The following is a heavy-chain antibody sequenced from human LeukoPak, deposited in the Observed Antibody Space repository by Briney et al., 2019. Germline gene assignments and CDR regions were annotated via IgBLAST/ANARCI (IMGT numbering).Heavy chain of an antibody. V-gene: IGHV4-4*02. CDR2: IYHSGST. J-gene: IGHJ4*02. CDR3: ARFCSGGSCYFSDY. CDR1: GGSISSSNW. Sequence: SETLSLTCAVPGGSISSSNWWSWVRQPPGKGLEWIGEIYHSGSTNYNPSLKSRVTISVDKSKNQFSLKLSSVTAADTAVYYCARFCSGGSCYFSDYWGQGTLVTVSS. D-gene: IGHD2-15*01.